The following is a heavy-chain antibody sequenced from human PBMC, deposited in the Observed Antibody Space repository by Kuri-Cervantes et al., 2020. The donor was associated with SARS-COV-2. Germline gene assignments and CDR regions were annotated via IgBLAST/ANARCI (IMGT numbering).Heavy chain of an antibody. CDR3: ARPGGFLDV. J-gene: IGHJ6*04. D-gene: IGHD4-23*01. CDR2: VNHRGST. Sequence: TLSLTCALYGESFSGYYWNWIRQSPGKGLEWIGEVNHRGSTNYNPSLKSRVTISVDTSKNQFSLKLSSVTAADTAVYYCARPGGFLDVWGKGTTVTVSS. CDR1: GESFSGYY. V-gene: IGHV4-34*01.